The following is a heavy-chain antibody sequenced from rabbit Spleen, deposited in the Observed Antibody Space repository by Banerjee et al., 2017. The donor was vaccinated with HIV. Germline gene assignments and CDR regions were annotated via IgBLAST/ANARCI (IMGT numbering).Heavy chain of an antibody. V-gene: IGHV1S40*01. CDR2: IYGGDGST. Sequence: QSLEESGGDLVKPGASLTLTCKASGFDFSNYGVSWVRQAPGKGLEWIACIYGGDGSTVYASWAKGRFTISKTSSTAVTLQMTSLTAADTATYFCARGSATMTMVIIGYYFNLWGPGTLVTVS. CDR3: ARGSATMTMVIIGYYFNL. CDR1: GFDFSNYG. J-gene: IGHJ4*01. D-gene: IGHD2-1*01.